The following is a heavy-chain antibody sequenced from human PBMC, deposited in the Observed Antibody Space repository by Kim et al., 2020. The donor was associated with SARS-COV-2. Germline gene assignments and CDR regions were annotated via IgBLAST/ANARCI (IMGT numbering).Heavy chain of an antibody. D-gene: IGHD3-22*01. V-gene: IGHV4-30-2*04. J-gene: IGHJ3*02. Sequence: LKSRVTISVDTSKNQFSRKLSCVTAADTAVYYCARVYYYDSSGYFDAFDIWGQGTMVTVSS. CDR3: ARVYYYDSSGYFDAFDI.